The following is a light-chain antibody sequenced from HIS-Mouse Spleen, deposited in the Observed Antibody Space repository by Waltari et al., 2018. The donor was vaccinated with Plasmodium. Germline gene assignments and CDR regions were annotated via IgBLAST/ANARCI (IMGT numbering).Light chain of an antibody. CDR1: HLGDRS. CDR2: QDS. Sequence: SYELTQPPSVSVSPGQTASLPSSGDHLGDRSACWYQQKPGQSPVLVMYQDSKRPSGIPERFSGSNSGNTATLTISGTQAMDEADYYCQAWDSSTVVFGGGTKLTVL. V-gene: IGLV3-1*01. J-gene: IGLJ2*01. CDR3: QAWDSSTVV.